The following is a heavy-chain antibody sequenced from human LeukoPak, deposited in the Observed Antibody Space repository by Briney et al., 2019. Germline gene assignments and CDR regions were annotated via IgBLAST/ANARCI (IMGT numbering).Heavy chain of an antibody. V-gene: IGHV4-31*03. CDR3: ARVIEYSGRFDP. Sequence: SQTLSLTCIVSGVSISGGDYGSWIRQHPGKGLESIGYIFYRGNTYYSPSLKSRVSMSIDTSKNQFSLMLSSVPAADTAVYYCARVIEYSGRFDPWGQGTLVTVSS. CDR2: IFYRGNT. J-gene: IGHJ5*02. CDR1: GVSISGGDY. D-gene: IGHD1-26*01.